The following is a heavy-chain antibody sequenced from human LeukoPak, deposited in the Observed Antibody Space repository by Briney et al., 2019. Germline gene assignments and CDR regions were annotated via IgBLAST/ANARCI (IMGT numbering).Heavy chain of an antibody. J-gene: IGHJ4*02. D-gene: IGHD6-13*01. CDR1: GYDFINYG. Sequence: SVKVSCKASGYDFINYGISWVRQAPGQGLEWMGRIIPIFGTANYAQKFQGRVTITTDESTSTAHMELSSLRPEDTAVYYCAREDSSSWPFDYWGQGTLVTVSS. CDR3: AREDSSSWPFDY. CDR2: IIPIFGTA. V-gene: IGHV1-69*05.